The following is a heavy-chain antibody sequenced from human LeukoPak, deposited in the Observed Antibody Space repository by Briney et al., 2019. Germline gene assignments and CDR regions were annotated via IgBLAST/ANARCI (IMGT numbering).Heavy chain of an antibody. D-gene: IGHD3-10*01. CDR2: ISYDGSNK. J-gene: IGHJ6*02. CDR3: AKSVLWFGEFRYGMDV. V-gene: IGHV3-30*18. Sequence: GGSLRLSSAASGFTFSSYGMHWVRQAPGKGLEWVAVISYDGSNKYYADSVKGRFTISRDNSKNTLYLQMNSLRAEDTAVYYCAKSVLWFGEFRYGMDVWGQGTTVTVSS. CDR1: GFTFSSYG.